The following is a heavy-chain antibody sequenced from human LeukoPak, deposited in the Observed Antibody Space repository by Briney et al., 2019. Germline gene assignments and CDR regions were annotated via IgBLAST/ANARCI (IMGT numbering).Heavy chain of an antibody. CDR2: INHSEST. D-gene: IGHD4-23*01. CDR3: AREVVTVRYFDL. CDR1: GGSFSGYY. Sequence: SETLSLTCAVYGGSFSGYYWSWIRQPPGKGLEWIGEINHSESTNYNPSLKSRVTISVDTSKNQFSLKLSSVTAADTAVYYCAREVVTVRYFDLWGRGTLVTVSS. J-gene: IGHJ2*01. V-gene: IGHV4-34*01.